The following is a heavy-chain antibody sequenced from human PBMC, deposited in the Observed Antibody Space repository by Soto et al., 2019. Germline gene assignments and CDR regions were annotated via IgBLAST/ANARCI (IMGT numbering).Heavy chain of an antibody. J-gene: IGHJ3*01. CDR3: ASLNFDILTGYYAFDL. D-gene: IGHD3-9*01. Sequence: PSETLSLTCTVSGGSVSSGSYYWSWIRQPPEKGMECIGYIYYSGSTNYTPSLKSRVTTSLDTSENQFSLKLSSVTAADSAIYYCASLNFDILTGYYAFDLWGQGTMVTVSS. CDR2: IYYSGST. CDR1: GGSVSSGSYY. V-gene: IGHV4-61*01.